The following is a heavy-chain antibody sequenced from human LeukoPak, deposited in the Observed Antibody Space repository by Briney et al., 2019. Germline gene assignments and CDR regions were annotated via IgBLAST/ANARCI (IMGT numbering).Heavy chain of an antibody. Sequence: GGSLRLSRAASGFTFSSYGMHWVRQAPGKGLEWVAFIRYDGSNKYYADSVKGRFTISRDNSKNTLYLQMNSLRAEDTAVYYCAKLWFGELLYSHWGQGTLVTVSS. CDR2: IRYDGSNK. V-gene: IGHV3-30*02. CDR1: GFTFSSYG. J-gene: IGHJ4*02. D-gene: IGHD3-10*01. CDR3: AKLWFGELLYSH.